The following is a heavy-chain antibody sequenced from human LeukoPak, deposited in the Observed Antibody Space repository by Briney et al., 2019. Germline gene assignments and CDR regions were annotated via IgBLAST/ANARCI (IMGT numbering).Heavy chain of an antibody. Sequence: SETLSLTCTVSGSGYYWGWLRQRSGEGLEWNGRKYHSGSTYYNPSLESRVTLSLDLSKNQFFLKLSSVTAADTAVYYCARKHYSDSMTTVTSWYFDLWGRGTLVTVSS. D-gene: IGHD4-17*01. CDR3: ARKHYSDSMTTVTSWYFDL. CDR1: GSGYY. V-gene: IGHV4-38-2*02. J-gene: IGHJ2*01. CDR2: KYHSGST.